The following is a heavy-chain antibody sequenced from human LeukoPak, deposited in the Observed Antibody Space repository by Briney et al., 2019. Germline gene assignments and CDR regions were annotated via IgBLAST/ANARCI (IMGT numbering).Heavy chain of an antibody. D-gene: IGHD3-3*01. CDR2: MNPNSGNT. J-gene: IGHJ6*03. CDR3: ARSRGRITIFGVVTHYYYYMDV. Sequence: ASVKVSCKASGYTFTSYDINWVGQASGQGHEWMRWMNPNSGNTGYAQKFQCRVTMTRNTSISTAYMELSSLRSEDTAVYYCARSRGRITIFGVVTHYYYYMDVWGKGTTVTVSS. V-gene: IGHV1-8*01. CDR1: GYTFTSYD.